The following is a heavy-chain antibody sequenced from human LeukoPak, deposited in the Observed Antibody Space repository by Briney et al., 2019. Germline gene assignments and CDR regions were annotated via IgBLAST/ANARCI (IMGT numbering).Heavy chain of an antibody. Sequence: SETLSLTCTVSGGSISNYYWSWIRQPPGKGLEWIGYIYYSGTTNYNPSLKSRVTISVDTSKNQFSLKLSSVTAADTAVYYCARHHLKYSSFPYFDYWGQGTLVTVSS. J-gene: IGHJ4*02. D-gene: IGHD6-6*01. CDR2: IYYSGTT. CDR3: ARHHLKYSSFPYFDY. V-gene: IGHV4-59*08. CDR1: GGSISNYY.